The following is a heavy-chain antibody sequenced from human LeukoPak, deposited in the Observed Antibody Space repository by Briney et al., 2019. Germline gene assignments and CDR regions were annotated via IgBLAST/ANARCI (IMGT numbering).Heavy chain of an antibody. Sequence: SETLSLTCTVSGGSISSSSYYWGWIRQPPGKGLEWIGSIYYSGSTYYNPSLKSRVTISVDTSKNQFSLKLSSVTAADTAVYYCARGRLLPTRGEDYWGQGTLVTVSS. D-gene: IGHD3-22*01. CDR3: ARGRLLPTRGEDY. J-gene: IGHJ4*02. V-gene: IGHV4-39*01. CDR2: IYYSGST. CDR1: GGSISSSSYY.